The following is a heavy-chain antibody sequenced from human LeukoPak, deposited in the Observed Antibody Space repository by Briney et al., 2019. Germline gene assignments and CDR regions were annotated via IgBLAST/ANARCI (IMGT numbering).Heavy chain of an antibody. Sequence: GGSLRLSCAASGFTFSDYDMHWVRQATGKGLEWVSAIGTAGDTYYTGSVKGRFTISRENAKNSLYLQMNSLRAGDTAVYYCARRYAVYSDYRKDHSIDYWGQGTLVTVSS. D-gene: IGHD5-12*01. CDR1: GFTFSDYD. V-gene: IGHV3-13*01. CDR2: IGTAGDT. CDR3: ARRYAVYSDYRKDHSIDY. J-gene: IGHJ4*02.